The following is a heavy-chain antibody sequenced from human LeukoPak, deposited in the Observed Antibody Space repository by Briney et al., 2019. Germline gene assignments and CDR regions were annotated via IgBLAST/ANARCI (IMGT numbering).Heavy chain of an antibody. CDR1: GFTFSSYA. V-gene: IGHV3-23*01. D-gene: IGHD2-2*01. CDR3: AKMEDIVVVPAAGTTCFDY. Sequence: GGSLRLSCAASGFTFSSYAMSWVRQAPGKGLEWVSAISGSGGSTCYADSVKGRFTISRDNSKNTLYLQMNSLRAEDTAVYYCAKMEDIVVVPAAGTTCFDYWGQGTLVTVSS. CDR2: ISGSGGST. J-gene: IGHJ4*02.